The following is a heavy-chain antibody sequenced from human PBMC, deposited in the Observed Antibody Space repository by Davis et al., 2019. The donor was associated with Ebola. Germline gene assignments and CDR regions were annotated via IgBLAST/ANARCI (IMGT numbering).Heavy chain of an antibody. Sequence: ASVKVSCKASGYTFTSYYMHWVRQAPGQGLEWMGIINPSGGSTSYAQKFQGRVTMTRDTSISTAYMELSRLRSDDTAVYYCASSYGSGSYTDYWGQGTLVTVSS. CDR1: GYTFTSYY. CDR2: INPSGGST. V-gene: IGHV1-46*01. CDR3: ASSYGSGSYTDY. J-gene: IGHJ4*02. D-gene: IGHD3-10*01.